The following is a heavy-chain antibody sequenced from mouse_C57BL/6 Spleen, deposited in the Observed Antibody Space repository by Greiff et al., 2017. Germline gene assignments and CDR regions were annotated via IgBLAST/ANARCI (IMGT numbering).Heavy chain of an antibody. D-gene: IGHD2-2*01. Sequence: VQLKQSGPGLVQPSQSLSITCTVSGFSLTSYGVHWVRQSPGKGLEWLGVIWSGGSTDYNAAFISRLSISKDNSKSQVFFKMNSLQADDTAIYYCARNSLYGYDEGYAMDYWGQGTSVTVSS. CDR1: GFSLTSYG. V-gene: IGHV2-2*01. CDR3: ARNSLYGYDEGYAMDY. J-gene: IGHJ4*01. CDR2: IWSGGST.